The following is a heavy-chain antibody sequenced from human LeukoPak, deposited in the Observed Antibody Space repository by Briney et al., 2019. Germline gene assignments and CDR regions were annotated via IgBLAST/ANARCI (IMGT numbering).Heavy chain of an antibody. J-gene: IGHJ3*02. CDR1: GFNLSSYA. V-gene: IGHV3-23*01. CDR3: AKDLEVATIRGDAFDI. CDR2: IIGSGGST. Sequence: GGSLRLPCAASGFNLSSYAMRWVPAAPGKGREWVSAIIGSGGSTYYADSVKGRFTISRDNSKNTLYLQMNSLRAEDRAVYYCAKDLEVATIRGDAFDIWGQGTMVTVSS. D-gene: IGHD5-12*01.